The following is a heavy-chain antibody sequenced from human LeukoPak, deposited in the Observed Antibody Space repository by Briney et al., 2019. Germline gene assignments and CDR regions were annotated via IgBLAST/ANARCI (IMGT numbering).Heavy chain of an antibody. Sequence: SETLSLTCTVSRGSISSGDYYWSWIRQPPGKGLEWIGYIYYSGSTYYNPSLKSRVTISVVTSKNQFSLKLSSVTAADTAVYYCAREDGDSNWFDPWGQGTLVTVSP. D-gene: IGHD4-17*01. J-gene: IGHJ5*02. CDR3: AREDGDSNWFDP. CDR2: IYYSGST. CDR1: RGSISSGDYY. V-gene: IGHV4-30-4*01.